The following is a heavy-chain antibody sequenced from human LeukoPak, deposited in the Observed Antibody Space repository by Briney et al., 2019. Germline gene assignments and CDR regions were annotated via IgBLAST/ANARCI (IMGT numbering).Heavy chain of an antibody. Sequence: PGGSLRLSCAVSGFTFSSYWMNWVRQAPGKGLVWVSRIASDGSSTTYADSVKGRFSISRDNAKNTLYLQMNSLRVEDTAVYYCARGRPHGNDYWGQGTLVTVPS. V-gene: IGHV3-74*01. CDR2: IASDGSST. D-gene: IGHD4-23*01. CDR3: ARGRPHGNDY. J-gene: IGHJ4*02. CDR1: GFTFSSYW.